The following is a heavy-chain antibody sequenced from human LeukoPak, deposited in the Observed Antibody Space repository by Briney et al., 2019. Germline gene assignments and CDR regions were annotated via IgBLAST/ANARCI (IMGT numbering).Heavy chain of an antibody. V-gene: IGHV3-7*03. CDR2: VKQDGSQK. D-gene: IGHD1-26*01. J-gene: IGHJ4*02. Sequence: GGSLRLSCAASGFTFSSHWMSWVRQAPGKGLEWVANVKQDGSQKFYVDSVKGRFTVSRDNAENSLYLQMNSLRAEDTAVYYCARDGLGATGPFEGWGQGTLVTVSS. CDR3: ARDGLGATGPFEG. CDR1: GFTFSSHW.